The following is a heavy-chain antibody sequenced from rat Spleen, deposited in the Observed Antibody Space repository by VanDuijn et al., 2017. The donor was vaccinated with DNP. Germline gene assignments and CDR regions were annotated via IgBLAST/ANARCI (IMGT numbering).Heavy chain of an antibody. CDR3: ARWTRYFDY. CDR1: GYSITSNY. V-gene: IGHV3-1*01. Sequence: EVQLQESGSGLVKPSQSLSLTCSVTGYSITSNYWGCIRKFPGNKLESIGHISYSSSTNYNPSLKSRLSITRDTSKNHILLPLNSVTTEDTATYYCARWTRYFDYWGEGFMVTVSS. CDR2: ISYSSST. J-gene: IGHJ2*01. D-gene: IGHD1-7*01.